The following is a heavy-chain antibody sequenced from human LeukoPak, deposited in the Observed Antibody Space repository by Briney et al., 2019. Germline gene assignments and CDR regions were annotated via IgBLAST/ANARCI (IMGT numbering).Heavy chain of an antibody. V-gene: IGHV1-69-2*01. Sequence: VKTSCQTSKHTSTDLYIHWVRQAPENGIEWKGRVDPEDGETIYVERFQGRFTIIADTSTYTAYMELRKVKSEDSAVYYWTTSGVGAEPHFGYRGQGNLFTVSS. J-gene: IGHJ4*02. CDR3: TTSGVGAEPHFGY. CDR2: VDPEDGET. CDR1: KHTSTDLY. D-gene: IGHD3-16*01.